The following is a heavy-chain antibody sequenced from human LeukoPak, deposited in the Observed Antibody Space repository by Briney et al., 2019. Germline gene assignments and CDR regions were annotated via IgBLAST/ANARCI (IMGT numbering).Heavy chain of an antibody. CDR3: AKAPRITMIAVVTSFDY. J-gene: IGHJ4*02. CDR2: ISSSSSTI. D-gene: IGHD3-22*01. CDR1: GFTFSSYS. Sequence: GGSLRLSCAASGFTFSSYSMSWVRQAPGKGLEWVSYISSSSSTIYYADSVEGRFSISRDNAKNSLYLQMNSLRAEDTAVYYCAKAPRITMIAVVTSFDYWGQGTLVTVSS. V-gene: IGHV3-48*01.